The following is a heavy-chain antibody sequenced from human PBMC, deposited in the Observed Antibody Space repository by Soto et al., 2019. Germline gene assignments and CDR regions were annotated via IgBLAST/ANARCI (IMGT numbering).Heavy chain of an antibody. CDR1: GYTFTGYF. CDR2: INPKSGDT. CDR3: AREVAGGMDV. J-gene: IGHJ6*02. V-gene: IGHV1-2*04. Sequence: ASVKVSCKDSGYTFTGYFMHWVPPAPGRGLEWMGWINPKSGDTNFPQKFQGWVTMTRDTSINTAYMEVSRLSSDDTAVYYRAREVAGGMDVWGRGTTVTVSS.